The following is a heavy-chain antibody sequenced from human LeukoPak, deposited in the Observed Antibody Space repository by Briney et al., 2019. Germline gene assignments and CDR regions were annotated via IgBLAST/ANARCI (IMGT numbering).Heavy chain of an antibody. CDR1: GFTFSSYG. CDR3: AKAVAAADY. J-gene: IGHJ4*02. D-gene: IGHD6-13*01. Sequence: GGSLRLSCAASGFTFSSYGMHWVRQAPGKRLEWVAVISYDGSNKYYADSVKGRFTISRDNSKNTLYLQMNSLRAEDTAVYYCAKAVAAADYWGQGTLVTVSS. V-gene: IGHV3-30*18. CDR2: ISYDGSNK.